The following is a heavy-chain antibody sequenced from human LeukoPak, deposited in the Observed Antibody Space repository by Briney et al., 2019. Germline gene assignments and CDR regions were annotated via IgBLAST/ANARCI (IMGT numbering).Heavy chain of an antibody. V-gene: IGHV3-23*01. CDR1: GFTFGNFA. CDR3: AKDSRGYDKPFDS. Sequence: GGSLRLSCAASGFTFGNFAMSWVRQAPGKGLERVSLISGGAYSTYYADSVKGRFTISRDNSKNTLSLQMNSLRAEDTAIYFCAKDSRGYDKPFDSWGQGTPVTVSS. J-gene: IGHJ4*02. D-gene: IGHD5-12*01. CDR2: ISGGAYST.